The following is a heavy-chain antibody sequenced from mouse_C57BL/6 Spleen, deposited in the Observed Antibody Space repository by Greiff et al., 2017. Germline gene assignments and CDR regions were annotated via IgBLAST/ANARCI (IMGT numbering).Heavy chain of an antibody. Sequence: EVQVVESGGGLVKPGGSLKLSCAASGFTFSSYTMSWVRQTPEKRLEWVATISGGGGNTYYPDSVKGRFTISRDNAKNTLYLQMSSLRSEDTALYYCARHNYGSSFDVWGTGTTVTVSS. CDR2: ISGGGGNT. D-gene: IGHD1-1*01. CDR3: ARHNYGSSFDV. CDR1: GFTFSSYT. V-gene: IGHV5-9*01. J-gene: IGHJ1*03.